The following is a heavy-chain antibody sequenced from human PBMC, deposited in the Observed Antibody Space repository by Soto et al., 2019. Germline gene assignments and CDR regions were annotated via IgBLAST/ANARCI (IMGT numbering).Heavy chain of an antibody. D-gene: IGHD6-19*01. Sequence: PGGSLRLSCAASGFTFSSYGMHWVRQAPGKGLEWVAVIWYDGSNKYYADSVKGRFTISRDNSKNTLYLQMNSLRAEDTAVYYCARDHAVALRRAHYYYYGMDVWGQGTTVTVSS. V-gene: IGHV3-33*01. J-gene: IGHJ6*02. CDR2: IWYDGSNK. CDR3: ARDHAVALRRAHYYYYGMDV. CDR1: GFTFSSYG.